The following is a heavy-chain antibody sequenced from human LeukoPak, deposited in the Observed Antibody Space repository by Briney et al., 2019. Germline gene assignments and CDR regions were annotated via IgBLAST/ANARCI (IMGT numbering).Heavy chain of an antibody. D-gene: IGHD3-10*01. CDR1: GYTFTGYY. V-gene: IGHV1-2*02. Sequence: ASVKVSCKASGYTFTGYYMHWVQQAPGQGLEWMGWINPNSGGTNYAQKFQGRVTMTRDTSISTAYMELSRLRSDDTAVYYCARGYYYGSGIYYYGMDVWGQGTTVTVSS. J-gene: IGHJ6*02. CDR2: INPNSGGT. CDR3: ARGYYYGSGIYYYGMDV.